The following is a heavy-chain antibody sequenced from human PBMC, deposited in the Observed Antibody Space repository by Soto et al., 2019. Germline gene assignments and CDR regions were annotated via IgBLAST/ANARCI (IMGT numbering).Heavy chain of an antibody. CDR1: GFTFGYYA. Sequence: QPGGSLRLSCTASGFTFGYYALSWFRQAPGKGLEWVGFIRSKAYGGTAEYAASVKGRFTISRDDSKSIAYLQMNSLKTEDTAVYYCTRVXTHYCSAGTCYPTDFDYWGQGTLVTVSS. D-gene: IGHD2-15*01. J-gene: IGHJ4*02. CDR3: TRVXTHYCSAGTCYPTDFDY. CDR2: IRSKAYGGTA. V-gene: IGHV3-49*03.